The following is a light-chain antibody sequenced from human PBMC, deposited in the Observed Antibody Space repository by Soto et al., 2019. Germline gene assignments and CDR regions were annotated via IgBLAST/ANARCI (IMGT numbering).Light chain of an antibody. V-gene: IGLV2-14*01. CDR2: AVS. CDR1: SSDVGGYNS. J-gene: IGLJ2*01. Sequence: QSALTQPASVSGSPGQSITISCTGTSSDVGGYNSVSWYQQHPGKAPKLMIYAVSSRPSGGSNRFSASKSGNTATLTISGLQAEDEADYYCSSYKDSNTLVVFGGGTQLTVL. CDR3: SSYKDSNTLVV.